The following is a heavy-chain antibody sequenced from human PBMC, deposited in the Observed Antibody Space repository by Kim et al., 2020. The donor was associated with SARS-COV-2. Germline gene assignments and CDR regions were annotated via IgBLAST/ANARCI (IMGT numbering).Heavy chain of an antibody. J-gene: IGHJ4*02. CDR3: VRRQFTSGWYYFDY. CDR2: INSDGTTT. D-gene: IGHD6-19*01. CDR1: GFTFSSHW. V-gene: IGHV3-74*01. Sequence: GGSLRLSCAASGFTFSSHWMHWVRQAPGKGLVWVSRINSDGTTTSYGDSVKGRFTISRDNAKNTLYLQMNSLRAEYTAVYYCVRRQFTSGWYYFDYWGQGTLVTVSS.